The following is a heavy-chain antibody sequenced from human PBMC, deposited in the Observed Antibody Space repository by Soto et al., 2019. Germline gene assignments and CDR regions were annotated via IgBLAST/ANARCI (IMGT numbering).Heavy chain of an antibody. CDR3: TKGYCGLRGYAFDV. CDR2: CANKANGYRT. V-gene: IGHV3-72*01. D-gene: IGHD2-21*01. Sequence: GGSLRLSCVGSGFMFSDQYIDWVRQAPGKGLEWVGRCANKANGYRTEYAASVKGRFTISRDDSKNSLYLQMSSLKTEDTAVYSCTKGYCGLRGYAFDVWGQGTMVTVSS. J-gene: IGHJ3*01. CDR1: GFMFSDQY.